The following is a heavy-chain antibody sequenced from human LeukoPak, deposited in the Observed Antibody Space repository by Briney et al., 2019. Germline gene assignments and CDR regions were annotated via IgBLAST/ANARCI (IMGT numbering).Heavy chain of an antibody. CDR1: GYTFTSYG. Sequence: GASVKVSCKASGYTFTSYGINWVRQATGQGLEWMGWMNPNSGNTGYAQKFQGRVTITRNTSINTAYMELSSLSSEDTAVYYCATNVREARHFHYWGQGTLVTVSS. CDR2: MNPNSGNT. D-gene: IGHD6-6*01. CDR3: ATNVREARHFHY. V-gene: IGHV1-8*03. J-gene: IGHJ1*01.